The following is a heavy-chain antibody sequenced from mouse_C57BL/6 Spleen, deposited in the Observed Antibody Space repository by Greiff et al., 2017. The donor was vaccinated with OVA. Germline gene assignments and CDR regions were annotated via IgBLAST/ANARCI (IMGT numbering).Heavy chain of an antibody. D-gene: IGHD1-1*01. CDR3: ARSDYGSSYYFDY. V-gene: IGHV14-2*01. J-gene: IGHJ2*01. CDR2: IDPEDGDT. Sequence: EVKLVESGAELVKPGASVKLSCTASGFNIKDYYMHWVKQRTEQGLEWIGRIDPEDGDTKYAPKFQGKATITADTSSNTAYLQLSSLTSEDTAVYYCARSDYGSSYYFDYWGQGTTRTVSS. CDR1: GFNIKDYY.